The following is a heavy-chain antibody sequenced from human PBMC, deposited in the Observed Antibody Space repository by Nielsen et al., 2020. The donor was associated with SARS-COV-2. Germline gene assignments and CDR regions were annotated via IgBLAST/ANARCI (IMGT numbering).Heavy chain of an antibody. CDR3: ARGGYGWIGGGMDV. V-gene: IGHV3-13*04. J-gene: IGHJ6*02. Sequence: GGSLTLSCVASGFTFSSYDMRWVRQAPGKGLEWVSAIGSAGDTYYPGSVKGRFTISRENAKNCLYLQMNSLRAGDTAVYYCARGGYGWIGGGMDVWGQGTTVTVSS. CDR1: GFTFSSYD. D-gene: IGHD3-10*01. CDR2: IGSAGDT.